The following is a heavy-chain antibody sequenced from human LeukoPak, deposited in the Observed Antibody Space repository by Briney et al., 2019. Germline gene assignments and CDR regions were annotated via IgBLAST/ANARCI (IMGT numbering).Heavy chain of an antibody. CDR2: IYHSGST. V-gene: IGHV4-39*07. CDR1: GGSISSSSYY. J-gene: IGHJ5*02. D-gene: IGHD1-1*01. Sequence: SETLSLTCTVSGGSISSSSYYWGWIRQPPGKGLEWIRSIYHSGSTNYNPSLKSRVTISVDKSKNQFSLKLSSVTAADTAVYYCARELERGTPAQVWFDPWGQGTLVTVSS. CDR3: ARELERGTPAQVWFDP.